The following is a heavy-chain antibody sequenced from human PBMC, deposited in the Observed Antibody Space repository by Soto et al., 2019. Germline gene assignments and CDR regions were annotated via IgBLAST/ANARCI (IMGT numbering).Heavy chain of an antibody. V-gene: IGHV3-30*18. CDR1: GFTFSSYG. J-gene: IGHJ5*02. Sequence: QVQLVESGGGVVQPGRSLRLSCAASGFTFSSYGMHWVRQAPGKGLEWVAVISYDGSNKYYADSVKGRFTISRDNSKNTLYLQMNSLRAEDTAVYYCAKDYTRQWLRLMKLNWFDPWGQGTPVTVSP. CDR2: ISYDGSNK. D-gene: IGHD5-12*01. CDR3: AKDYTRQWLRLMKLNWFDP.